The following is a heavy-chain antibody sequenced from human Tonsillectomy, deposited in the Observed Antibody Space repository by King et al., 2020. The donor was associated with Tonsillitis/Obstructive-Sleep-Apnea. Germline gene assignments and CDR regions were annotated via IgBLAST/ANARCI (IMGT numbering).Heavy chain of an antibody. CDR2: INTKTGNP. CDR1: GYRFTTYA. V-gene: IGHV7-4-1*02. CDR3: ARTVWGAPHYYIDV. Sequence: QLVQSGSELKKPGASVKVSCKASGYRFTTYAMNWVRQAPGQGLEWMGWINTKTGNPTYAQGFTGQFVFSLDTSVSTAFLQISSLKAEDTAIYYCARTVWGAPHYYIDVWGKGTTVTVSS. J-gene: IGHJ6*03. D-gene: IGHD3-16*01.